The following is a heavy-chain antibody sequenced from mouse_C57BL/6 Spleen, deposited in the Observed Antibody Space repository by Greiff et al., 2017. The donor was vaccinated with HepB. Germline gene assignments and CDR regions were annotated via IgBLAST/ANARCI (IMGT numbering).Heavy chain of an antibody. D-gene: IGHD2-4*01. CDR3: ARKMNYDYDVFAY. CDR1: GFTFSDYG. Sequence: EVQLVESGGGLVKPGGSLKLSCAASGFTFSDYGMHWVRQAPEKGLEWVAYISSGSSTIYYADTVKGRFTISRDNAKNTLFLQMTSLRSEDTAMYYCARKMNYDYDVFAYWGQGTLVTVSA. V-gene: IGHV5-17*01. J-gene: IGHJ3*01. CDR2: ISSGSSTI.